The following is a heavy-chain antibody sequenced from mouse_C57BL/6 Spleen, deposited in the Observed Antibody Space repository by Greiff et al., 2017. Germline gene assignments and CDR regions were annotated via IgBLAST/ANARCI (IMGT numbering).Heavy chain of an antibody. CDR1: GYAFSSYW. D-gene: IGHD1-1*01. CDR2: IYPGDGDT. CDR3: ARRGGSSYVDWYFDV. J-gene: IGHJ1*03. Sequence: QVQLQQSGAELVKPGASVKISCKASGYAFSSYWMNWVKQRPGKGLEWIGQIYPGDGDTNYNGKFKGKATLTADKSSSTAYMQLSSLTSEDSAVYFCARRGGSSYVDWYFDVWGTGAPETVSS. V-gene: IGHV1-80*01.